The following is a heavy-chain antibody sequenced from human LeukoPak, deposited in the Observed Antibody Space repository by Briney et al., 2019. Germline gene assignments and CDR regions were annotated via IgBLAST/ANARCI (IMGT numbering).Heavy chain of an antibody. V-gene: IGHV4-34*01. CDR1: GGSFSGYY. CDR3: VRGRFRLEWLYPFDY. Sequence: KTSETLSLTCAVYGGSFSGYYWSWIRQPPGKWLEWIGEINHSGSTNYNPSLKSRVTISVDTSKNQFSLKLSSVTAADTAVYYCVRGRFRLEWLYPFDYWGQGTRVTVSS. CDR2: INHSGST. D-gene: IGHD3-3*01. J-gene: IGHJ4*02.